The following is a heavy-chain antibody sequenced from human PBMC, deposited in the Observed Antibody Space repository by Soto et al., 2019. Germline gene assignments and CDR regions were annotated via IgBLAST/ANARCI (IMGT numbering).Heavy chain of an antibody. J-gene: IGHJ4*02. CDR1: GGSISSYY. V-gene: IGHV4-59*08. CDR2: IFYSGSP. D-gene: IGHD6-19*01. CDR3: ARRYSSGFDY. Sequence: QVQLQESGPGLVKPSETLSLTCTVSGGSISSYYWSWIRQPPGKGLEWIGYIFYSGSPNYNPSLKSLVTISVDPSKTQFSLKLSSVTAADTAVYYCARRYSSGFDYWGQGTLVTVSS.